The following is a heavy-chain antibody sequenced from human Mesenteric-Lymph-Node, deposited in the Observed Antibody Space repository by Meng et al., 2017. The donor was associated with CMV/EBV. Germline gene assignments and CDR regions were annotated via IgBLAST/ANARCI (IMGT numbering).Heavy chain of an antibody. Sequence: ASVKVSCKASGYTFTGYYMHWVRQAPGQGLEWMGWISAYNGNTNYAQKLQGRVTMTTDTSTSTAYMELRSLRSDDTAVYYCARVREVGNYGMDVWGQGTTVTVSS. J-gene: IGHJ6*02. D-gene: IGHD1-26*01. V-gene: IGHV1-18*04. CDR2: ISAYNGNT. CDR3: ARVREVGNYGMDV. CDR1: GYTFTGYY.